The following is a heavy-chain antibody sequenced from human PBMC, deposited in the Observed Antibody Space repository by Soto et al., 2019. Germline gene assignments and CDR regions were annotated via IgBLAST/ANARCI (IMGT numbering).Heavy chain of an antibody. CDR1: GYTFTGYY. CDR3: ARGRGSSGRLFDY. Sequence: GASVKVSCKASGYTFTGYYMHWVRQAPGQGLEWMGWINPNSGGTNYAQKFQGRVTMTRDTSISTAYMELSRLRFDDTAVYYCARGRGSSGRLFDYWGQGTLVTVSS. V-gene: IGHV1-2*02. D-gene: IGHD6-19*01. CDR2: INPNSGGT. J-gene: IGHJ4*02.